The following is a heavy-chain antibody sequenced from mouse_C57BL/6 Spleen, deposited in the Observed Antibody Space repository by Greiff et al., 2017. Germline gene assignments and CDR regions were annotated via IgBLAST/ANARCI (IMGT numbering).Heavy chain of an antibody. J-gene: IGHJ1*03. CDR3: ARHLYYYGSSSVEYFDV. CDR2: ISNLAYSI. CDR1: GFTFSDYG. D-gene: IGHD1-1*01. Sequence: EVKLVESGGGLVQPGGSLKLSCAASGFTFSDYGLAWVRQAPRTGPEWVAFISNLAYSIYYADPVTGRFTISRANANNTLYLEMSSVRSEDTAMYYCARHLYYYGSSSVEYFDVWGKGTTVTVSS. V-gene: IGHV5-15*04.